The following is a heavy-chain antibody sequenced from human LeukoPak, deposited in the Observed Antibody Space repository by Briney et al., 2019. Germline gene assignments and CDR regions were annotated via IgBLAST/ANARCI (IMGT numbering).Heavy chain of an antibody. J-gene: IGHJ4*02. CDR2: IYYSGST. V-gene: IGHV4-59*01. D-gene: IGHD4-23*01. Sequence: SETLSLTCTVSGGSISSYYWSWIRQPPGKGLEWIGYIYYSGSTNYNPSLKSRVTISVDTSKNQFSLKLSSVTAADTAVYYCARGSYGGTLTYYFDYWGQGTLVTVSS. CDR1: GGSISSYY. CDR3: ARGSYGGTLTYYFDY.